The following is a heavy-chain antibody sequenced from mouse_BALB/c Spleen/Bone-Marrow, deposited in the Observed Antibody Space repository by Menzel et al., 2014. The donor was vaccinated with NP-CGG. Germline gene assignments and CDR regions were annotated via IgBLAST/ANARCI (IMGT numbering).Heavy chain of an antibody. Sequence: QVQLQQPGAELVKPGASVKMSCKASGYTFTSYNMHWVKQTPGQGLEWIGAIYPGNGDIYYNQKFKGKATLTADKSSSTAYMQLSSLTSEDSAVYYCARWGGNYYAMDYWGQGTSVTVSS. CDR1: GYTFTSYN. D-gene: IGHD2-1*01. CDR3: ARWGGNYYAMDY. CDR2: IYPGNGDI. J-gene: IGHJ4*01. V-gene: IGHV1-12*01.